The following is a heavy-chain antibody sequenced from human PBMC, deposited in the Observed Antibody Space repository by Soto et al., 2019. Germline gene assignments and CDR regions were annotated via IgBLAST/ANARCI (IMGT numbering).Heavy chain of an antibody. J-gene: IGHJ4*02. V-gene: IGHV4-38-2*01. CDR1: GYALSSGYY. CDR3: ASPRLQWFGELFC. CDR2: IYHSGST. D-gene: IGHD3-10*01. Sequence: PSVTLSLTCAVSGYALSSGYYWGWLRQPPGKGLEWIGSIYHSGSTYYNPSLKSRVTISVDTSKNQFSLKLSSVTAADTAVYYCASPRLQWFGELFCWGQGTLVTVSA.